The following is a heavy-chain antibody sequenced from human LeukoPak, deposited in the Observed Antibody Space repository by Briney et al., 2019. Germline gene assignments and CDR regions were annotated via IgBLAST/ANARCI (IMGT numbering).Heavy chain of an antibody. CDR3: ASTAMVYSYFDY. D-gene: IGHD5-18*01. J-gene: IGHJ4*02. CDR2: IYYSGST. V-gene: IGHV4-59*01. Sequence: PSETLSLTCTVSGGYISSYYWSWIRQPPGKGLEWIGYIYYSGSTNYNPSLKSRVTISVDTSKNQFSLKLSSVTAADTAVYYCASTAMVYSYFDYWGQGTLVTVSS. CDR1: GGYISSYY.